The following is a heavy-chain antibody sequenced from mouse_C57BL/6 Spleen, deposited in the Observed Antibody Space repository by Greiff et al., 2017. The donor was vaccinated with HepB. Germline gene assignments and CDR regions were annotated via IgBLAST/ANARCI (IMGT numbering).Heavy chain of an antibody. CDR1: GYTFTDYY. CDR3: ARYGDAMDY. CDR2: INPNNGGT. Sequence: VQLQQSGPELVKPGASVKISCKASGYTFTDYYMNWVKQSHGKSLEWIGDINPNNGGTSYNQKFKGKATLTVDKSSSTAYMELRSLTSEDSAVYYCARYGDAMDYWGQGTSVTVSS. D-gene: IGHD1-1*02. J-gene: IGHJ4*01. V-gene: IGHV1-26*01.